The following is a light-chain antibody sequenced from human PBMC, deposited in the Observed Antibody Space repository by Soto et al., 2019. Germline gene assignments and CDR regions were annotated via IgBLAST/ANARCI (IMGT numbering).Light chain of an antibody. CDR1: SSDVGGYNY. J-gene: IGLJ2*01. CDR2: DVS. Sequence: QSVLTQPRSVSGSPGQSVTISCTGTSSDVGGYNYVSWYQQHPGKAPKLMIYDVSKRPSGVPDRFSGSKSGNTASLTISGLQAEDEADYYCCSYACSNTFGVVFGGGTQLTVL. V-gene: IGLV2-11*01. CDR3: CSYACSNTFGVV.